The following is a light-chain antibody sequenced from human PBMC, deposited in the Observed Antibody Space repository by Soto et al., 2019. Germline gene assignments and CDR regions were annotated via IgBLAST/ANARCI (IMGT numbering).Light chain of an antibody. J-gene: IGKJ4*01. CDR1: QGISSA. V-gene: IGKV1-13*02. Sequence: AIQLTQSPSSLSASVGDRVTITCRASQGISSALAWYQQKPGKAHKLLIYDASSLESGVPSRFSGSGSGTDFTLTISSLQPEDCATYYCQQCTSYPPLTVGGGTKVEIK. CDR2: DAS. CDR3: QQCTSYPPLT.